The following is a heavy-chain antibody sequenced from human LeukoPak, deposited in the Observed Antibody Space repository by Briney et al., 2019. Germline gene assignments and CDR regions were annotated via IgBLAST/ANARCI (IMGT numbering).Heavy chain of an antibody. Sequence: ASVKVSCKASGYAFTGYYMHWVRQAPGQGLEWMGWINPNSGGTNYAQKFQGRVTMTRDTSISTAYMVLSRLRSDDTAVYYCSRDLATSFKSVLYYYDSSGYYPGAFDIWGQGTMVTVSS. J-gene: IGHJ3*02. CDR2: INPNSGGT. V-gene: IGHV1-2*02. CDR3: SRDLATSFKSVLYYYDSSGYYPGAFDI. CDR1: GYAFTGYY. D-gene: IGHD3-22*01.